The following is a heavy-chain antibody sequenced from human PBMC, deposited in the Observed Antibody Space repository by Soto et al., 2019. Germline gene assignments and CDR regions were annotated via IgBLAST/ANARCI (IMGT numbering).Heavy chain of an antibody. Sequence: QVQLVESGGGVVQPGRSLRLSCAASGFTFSSYAMHWVRQAPGKGLEWVAVISYDGSNKYYADSVKGRFTISRDNSKNTLYLQMNSLRAEDTAVYYCAESGATGYWGQGTLVTVSS. CDR1: GFTFSSYA. CDR3: AESGATGY. D-gene: IGHD1-26*01. V-gene: IGHV3-30-3*01. J-gene: IGHJ4*02. CDR2: ISYDGSNK.